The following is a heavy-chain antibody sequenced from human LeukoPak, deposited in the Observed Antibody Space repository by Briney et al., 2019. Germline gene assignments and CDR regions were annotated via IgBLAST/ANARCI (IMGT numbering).Heavy chain of an antibody. V-gene: IGHV3-30*02. Sequence: AGGSLRLSCAASGFTFSSYGMHWVRQAPGKGLEWVAFIRYDGSNKYYADSAKGRFTISRDNSKNTLYLQMNSLRAEDTAVYYCAKIMMGYCSSTSCEEYFQHWGQGTLVTVSS. CDR1: GFTFSSYG. CDR3: AKIMMGYCSSTSCEEYFQH. J-gene: IGHJ1*01. CDR2: IRYDGSNK. D-gene: IGHD2-2*01.